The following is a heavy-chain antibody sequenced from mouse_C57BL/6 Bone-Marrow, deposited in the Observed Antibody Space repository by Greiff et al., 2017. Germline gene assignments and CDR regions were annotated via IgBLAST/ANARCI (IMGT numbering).Heavy chain of an antibody. J-gene: IGHJ4*01. V-gene: IGHV1-54*01. CDR2: INPGSGGT. Sequence: QVQLQQSGAELVRPGTSVKVSCKASGYAFTNYLIEWVKQRPGQGLEWIGVINPGSGGTNYNEKFKGKATLTADKSSSTAYMQLSSLTSEDSAVYYCAPRGYDDDGGGGAMDYWGQGTSVTVSS. CDR3: APRGYDDDGGGGAMDY. D-gene: IGHD2-4*01. CDR1: GYAFTNYL.